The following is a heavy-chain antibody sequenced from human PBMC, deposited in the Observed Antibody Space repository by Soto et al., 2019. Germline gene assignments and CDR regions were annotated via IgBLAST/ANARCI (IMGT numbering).Heavy chain of an antibody. D-gene: IGHD5-12*01. CDR3: AKPSLYSGSDFFGEDY. CDR1: GFTFSSYA. CDR2: ISGSGGST. V-gene: IGHV3-23*01. J-gene: IGHJ4*02. Sequence: GGSLRLSCAASGFTFSSYAMSWVRQAPGKGLEWVSAISGSGGSTYYADSVKGRFTISRDNSKDTLYLQMNSLRAEDTAVYYCAKPSLYSGSDFFGEDYWGQGTLVTSPQ.